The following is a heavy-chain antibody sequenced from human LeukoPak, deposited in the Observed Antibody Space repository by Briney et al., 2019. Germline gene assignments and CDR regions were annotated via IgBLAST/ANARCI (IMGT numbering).Heavy chain of an antibody. Sequence: PSETLSLTCTVSGGSISSYYWSWIRQPPGKGLEWIGYIYYSGSTNYNPSLKSRVTISVDTSKNQFSLKLSSVTAADTAVYYCARHLVYGDYFPNHYYGMDVWGQGTTVTVSS. V-gene: IGHV4-59*08. CDR2: IYYSGST. D-gene: IGHD4-17*01. CDR3: ARHLVYGDYFPNHYYGMDV. CDR1: GGSISSYY. J-gene: IGHJ6*02.